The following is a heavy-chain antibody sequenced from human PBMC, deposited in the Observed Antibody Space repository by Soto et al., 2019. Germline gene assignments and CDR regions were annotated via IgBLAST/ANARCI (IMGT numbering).Heavy chain of an antibody. D-gene: IGHD2-15*01. CDR3: AREENCSDGICYDEYLQR. CDR1: GYIFTAYS. J-gene: IGHJ1*01. V-gene: IGHV1-46*01. Sequence: GASVKVSCKASGYIFTAYSMHWVRQAPGQGLEWMGVVNPSGGSTNYAQKFQGRITMTRDTSTSTVYMDLSSLTSEDTAVYYCAREENCSDGICYDEYLQRWGQGTLVTVSS. CDR2: VNPSGGST.